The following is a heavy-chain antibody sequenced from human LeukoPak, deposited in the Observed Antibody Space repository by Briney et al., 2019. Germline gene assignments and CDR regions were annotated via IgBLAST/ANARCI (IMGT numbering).Heavy chain of an antibody. CDR1: GGSISSGDYY. D-gene: IGHD4-17*01. V-gene: IGHV4-30-4*01. Sequence: SETLSLTCTVSGGSISSGDYYWSWIRQPPGKGLEWVGYIYYSGTTYYNPSLKGRGTISVDTSKNQFSLKLSSVTAADTAVYYCARVMGTTVDYWGQGTLVTVSS. CDR2: IYYSGTT. CDR3: ARVMGTTVDY. J-gene: IGHJ4*02.